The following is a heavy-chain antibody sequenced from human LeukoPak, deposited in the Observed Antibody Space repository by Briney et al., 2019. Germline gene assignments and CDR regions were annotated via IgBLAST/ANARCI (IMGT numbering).Heavy chain of an antibody. CDR1: VFTFCSYG. CDR3: AKDSQTSCSSSRLWFLDS. J-gene: IGHJ4*02. V-gene: IGHV3-23*01. D-gene: IGHD6-13*01. CDR2: ICVSGGGT. Sequence: GGSLRLSCAASVFTFCSYGMSWVRQALGKGLEWGSDICVSGGGTYYAESVKGRFTISRDTSKNTLYLQMNSQRVEDTAVYDCAKDSQTSCSSSRLWFLDSWGQGTLVIVSS.